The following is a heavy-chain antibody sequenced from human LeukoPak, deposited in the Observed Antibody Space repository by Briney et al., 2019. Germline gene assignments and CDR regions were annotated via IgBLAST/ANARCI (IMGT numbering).Heavy chain of an antibody. CDR2: ISSDSSII. D-gene: IGHD2-2*02. CDR3: ARDGIVVLPDPKPDAFDI. CDR1: GFSFSNYD. J-gene: IGHJ3*02. Sequence: PGGSLRLSCAASGFSFSNYDMNWVRQTPGKGLEWVSYISSDSSIIYYADSLKGRFTISRDNAKNSLYLQMNSLRAEDTAVYYCARDGIVVLPDPKPDAFDIWGQGTMVTVSS. V-gene: IGHV3-48*01.